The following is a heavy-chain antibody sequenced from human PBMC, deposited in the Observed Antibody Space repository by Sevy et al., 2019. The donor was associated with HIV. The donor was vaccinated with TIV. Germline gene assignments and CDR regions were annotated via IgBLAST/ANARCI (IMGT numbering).Heavy chain of an antibody. CDR2: IGGSGETT. Sequence: GGSLRLSCAASGFTFSSYAVTWVRQAPEKGLEWVSLIGGSGETTYYGASVRGRFTISSDNSKNTVYLQMNSLRAEDTAISYCARVGGWEVGSLDNWFDPWGQGTLVTVSS. V-gene: IGHV3-23*01. CDR3: ARVGGWEVGSLDNWFDP. D-gene: IGHD1-26*01. CDR1: GFTFSSYA. J-gene: IGHJ5*02.